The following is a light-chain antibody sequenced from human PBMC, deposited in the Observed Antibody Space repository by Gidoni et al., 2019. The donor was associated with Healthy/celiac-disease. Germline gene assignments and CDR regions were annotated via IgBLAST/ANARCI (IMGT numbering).Light chain of an antibody. CDR1: QSVSSSY. J-gene: IGKJ4*01. Sequence: EIELTQSPGPLSLSPGERATLSFRASQSVSSSYLAWYQQKPGQAPRLLIYGASSRATGIPDRFSGSGSGTDFTLTISRLEPEDFAVYYCQQYGSSPLTFGGGTKVEIK. CDR3: QQYGSSPLT. V-gene: IGKV3-20*01. CDR2: GAS.